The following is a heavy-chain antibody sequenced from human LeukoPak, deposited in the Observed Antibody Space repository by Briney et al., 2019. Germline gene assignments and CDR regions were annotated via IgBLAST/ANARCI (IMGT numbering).Heavy chain of an antibody. CDR3: ARDTGSSWNDAFDI. Sequence: SETLSLTCTVSGGSISSYYWSWIRQPPGKGLERIGYIYYSGSTNYNPSLKSRVTISVDTSKNQFSLKLSSVTAADTAVYYCARDTGSSWNDAFDIWGQGTMVTVSS. CDR2: IYYSGST. V-gene: IGHV4-59*12. CDR1: GGSISSYY. D-gene: IGHD6-13*01. J-gene: IGHJ3*02.